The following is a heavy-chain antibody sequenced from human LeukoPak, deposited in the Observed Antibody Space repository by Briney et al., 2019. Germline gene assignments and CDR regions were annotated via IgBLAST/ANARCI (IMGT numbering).Heavy chain of an antibody. CDR1: GCIFSNYA. Sequence: GGSLRLSCAVSGCIFSNYAMSWDCQAPGKGLEWVSVIYSGGSTYYADSVKGRFTISRDNSKNTLYLQMNSLRAEDTAVYYCARLGVAAAPLGYWYFDLWGRGTLVTVSS. V-gene: IGHV3-53*01. D-gene: IGHD6-13*01. CDR3: ARLGVAAAPLGYWYFDL. CDR2: IYSGGST. J-gene: IGHJ2*01.